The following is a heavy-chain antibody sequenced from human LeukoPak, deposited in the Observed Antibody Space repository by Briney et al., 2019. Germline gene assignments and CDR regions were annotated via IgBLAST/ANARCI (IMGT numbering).Heavy chain of an antibody. D-gene: IGHD6-19*01. Sequence: GGSLRLSCAASGFTFSNYPMHWVRQAPGKGLEWVAVISYDGSNKYYADSVKGRFTISRDNSKNTLYLQMNSLRAEDTAVYYCARVPGYSSGWYGTFDYWGQGTLVTVSS. CDR3: ARVPGYSSGWYGTFDY. V-gene: IGHV3-30-3*01. CDR2: ISYDGSNK. CDR1: GFTFSNYP. J-gene: IGHJ4*02.